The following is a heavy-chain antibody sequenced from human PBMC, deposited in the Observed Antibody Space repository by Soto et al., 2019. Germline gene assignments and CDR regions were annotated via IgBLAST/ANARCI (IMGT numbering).Heavy chain of an antibody. D-gene: IGHD6-13*01. CDR3: ARDAVQHTYYYYYGMDV. J-gene: IGHJ6*02. Sequence: SQTLSLTCAISGDSVSSNSAAWNWIRQSPSRGLEWLGRTYYRSKWYNDYEVSVKSRITINPDTSKNQFSLQLNSVTPEDTAVYYCARDAVQHTYYYYYGMDVWGQGTTVTVSS. CDR1: GDSVSSNSAA. V-gene: IGHV6-1*01. CDR2: TYYRSKWYN.